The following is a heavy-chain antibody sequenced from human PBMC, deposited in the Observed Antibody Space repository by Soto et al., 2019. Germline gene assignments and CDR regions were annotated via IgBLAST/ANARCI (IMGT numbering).Heavy chain of an antibody. J-gene: IGHJ3*02. CDR1: GGSISSYY. Sequence: QVQLQESGPGPVKPSETLSLTCTVSGGSISSYYWSWIRQPPGKGLDWIGDIYYSGSTNYNPSLKSRVTISGYTSKNQCAMTLSFLNAADTAVYYCARISNSGWYAFDICGQGTRVTVSS. V-gene: IGHV4-59*08. D-gene: IGHD6-19*01. CDR3: ARISNSGWYAFDI. CDR2: IYYSGST.